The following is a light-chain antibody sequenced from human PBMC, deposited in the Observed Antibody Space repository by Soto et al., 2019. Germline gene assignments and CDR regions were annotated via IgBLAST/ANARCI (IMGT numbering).Light chain of an antibody. CDR1: QSVSSSY. CDR2: GAS. CDR3: QQHGSSPGT. J-gene: IGKJ1*01. Sequence: EIVLTQSPGTLSLSPGERATLSCRASQSVSSSYLAWYQQKPGQAPRLLIYGASSRATGIPDRFSGSASGTDFTLTISRQEPEDFAVYYCQQHGSSPGTFGQGTKVEMK. V-gene: IGKV3-20*01.